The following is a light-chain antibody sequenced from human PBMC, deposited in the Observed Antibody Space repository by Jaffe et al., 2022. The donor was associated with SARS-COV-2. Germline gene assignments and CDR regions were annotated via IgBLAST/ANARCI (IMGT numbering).Light chain of an antibody. V-gene: IGKV3D-15*01. J-gene: IGKJ2*03. CDR2: GAS. CDR3: QQYKDCYS. Sequence: EIVMTQSPATLSVSPGERATLSCRASQNIGSNLAWHQQKPGQAPRLLISGASIRATGIPARFSGSGSGTEFTLTISSLQSEDFAAYYCQQYKDCYSFGQGTKLEIK. CDR1: QNIGSN.